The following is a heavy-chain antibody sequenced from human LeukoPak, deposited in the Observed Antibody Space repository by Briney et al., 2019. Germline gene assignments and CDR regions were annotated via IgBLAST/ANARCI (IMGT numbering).Heavy chain of an antibody. CDR2: IYYSGST. CDR3: ARDIQAGGY. V-gene: IGHV4-59*01. CDR1: GGSISSYY. J-gene: IGHJ4*02. D-gene: IGHD2-21*01. Sequence: SETLSLTCSVSGGSISSYYWSWIRQPPGKGLEWIGYIYYSGSTNYNPSLKSRVTISLDTSKSQFSLKLTSVTAADTAVYYCARDIQAGGYWGQGTLVTVSS.